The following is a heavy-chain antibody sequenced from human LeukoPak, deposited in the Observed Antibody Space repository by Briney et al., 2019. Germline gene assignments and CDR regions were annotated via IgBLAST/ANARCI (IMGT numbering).Heavy chain of an antibody. Sequence: GGSLRLPCAASGFNFNTYAMHWVRQAPGKGLEWVAVVADDGSDKHYADSVKGRFTISRDNSKNTLFLQMNSLRPGDTAVYYCARDHGSNSAFDIWRRGTMVTVSS. V-gene: IGHV3-30*04. D-gene: IGHD2-8*01. CDR3: ARDHGSNSAFDI. J-gene: IGHJ3*02. CDR2: VADDGSDK. CDR1: GFNFNTYA.